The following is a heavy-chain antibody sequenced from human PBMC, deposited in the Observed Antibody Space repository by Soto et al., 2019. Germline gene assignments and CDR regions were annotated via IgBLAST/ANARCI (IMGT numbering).Heavy chain of an antibody. CDR3: ARDTLEWLVPDWFDP. CDR2: ISAYNGNT. V-gene: IGHV1-18*01. Sequence: ASVKVSFKASGYTFTSYGISWVRQAPGQGLEWMGWISAYNGNTNYAQKLQGRVTMTTDTSTSTAYMELRSLRSDDTAVYYCARDTLEWLVPDWFDPWGQGTLVTVSS. D-gene: IGHD6-19*01. J-gene: IGHJ5*02. CDR1: GYTFTSYG.